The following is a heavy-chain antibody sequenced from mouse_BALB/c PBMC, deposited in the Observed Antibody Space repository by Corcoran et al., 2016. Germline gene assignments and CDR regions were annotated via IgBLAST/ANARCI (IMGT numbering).Heavy chain of an antibody. CDR1: GYTFTAYS. J-gene: IGHJ2*01. CDR3: ARRRKTYFFYY. V-gene: IGHV1-26*01. Sequence: GQLQQSGPEQVKPGASVKISCKTHGYTFTAYSMHWVKQSHGKSLEWMGGINPNNGGTSYNQKFKGKATLTVDKSSSIAYMELRSLTSEDSAVYYCARRRKTYFFYYWGQGTTLTVSS. CDR2: INPNNGGT.